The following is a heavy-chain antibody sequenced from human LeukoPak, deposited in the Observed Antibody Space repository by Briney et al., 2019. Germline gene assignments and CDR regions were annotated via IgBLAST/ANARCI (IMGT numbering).Heavy chain of an antibody. Sequence: ASVKVSCKASGYTFTSYYMHWVRQAPGQGLEWMGIINLSGGSTSYAQKFQGRVTMTRDTSTSTVYMELSSLRSEDTAVYYCASRSSSHPIRDYWGQGSLVTVSS. J-gene: IGHJ4*02. CDR1: GYTFTSYY. CDR3: ASRSSSHPIRDY. V-gene: IGHV1-46*01. D-gene: IGHD6-13*01. CDR2: INLSGGST.